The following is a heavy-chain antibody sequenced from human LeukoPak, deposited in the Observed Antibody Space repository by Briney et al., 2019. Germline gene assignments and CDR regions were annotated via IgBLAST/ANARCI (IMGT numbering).Heavy chain of an antibody. Sequence: GGSLRLSCAASGFTFRTYAMNWVRQAPGKGLEWVPTISGSGDSTYYADSVKGRFTISRDNSKNTLYLQMNSLRAEDTAVYYCAKGCYYGSGTYYMDLDWFDPWGQGTLVTVSS. J-gene: IGHJ5*02. D-gene: IGHD3-10*01. V-gene: IGHV3-23*01. CDR3: AKGCYYGSGTYYMDLDWFDP. CDR2: ISGSGDST. CDR1: GFTFRTYA.